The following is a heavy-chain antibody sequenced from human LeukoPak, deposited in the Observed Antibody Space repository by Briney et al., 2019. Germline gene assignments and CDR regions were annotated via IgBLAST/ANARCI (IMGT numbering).Heavy chain of an antibody. V-gene: IGHV3-48*01. CDR2: ISSSSSTI. CDR3: ARDPSPGGYSRGWAGGGPDDY. Sequence: GGSLRLSCAASGFTFSSYSMNWVRQAPGKGLEWVSYISSSSSTINYADSVKGRFTISRDNAKNSLYLQMNSLRAEDTAVYYCARDPSPGGYSRGWAGGGPDDYWGQGTLVTVSS. J-gene: IGHJ4*02. CDR1: GFTFSSYS. D-gene: IGHD6-19*01.